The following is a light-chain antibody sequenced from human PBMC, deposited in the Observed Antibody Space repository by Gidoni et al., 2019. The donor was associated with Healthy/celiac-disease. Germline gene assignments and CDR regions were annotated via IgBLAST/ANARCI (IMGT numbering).Light chain of an antibody. CDR3: CSYAGSYTR. J-gene: IGLJ2*01. CDR1: SSDVGGYNY. CDR2: DVS. Sequence: ALLQPRWVAGFPGQSVTISCTGASSDVGGYNYVPWYQQPPGKAPKLMIYDVSKRPSGVPDRFSGSKSGNTASLTISGLQAEDEADYYCCSYAGSYTRFGGGTKLTVL. V-gene: IGLV2-11*01.